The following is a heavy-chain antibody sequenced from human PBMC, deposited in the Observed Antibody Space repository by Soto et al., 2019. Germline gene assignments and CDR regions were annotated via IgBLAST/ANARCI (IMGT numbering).Heavy chain of an antibody. V-gene: IGHV3-21*01. CDR2: ISSTTNYI. CDR3: VRESEDLTSNFDY. Sequence: GGSLRLSCAASGFTFTRYSMNWVRQAPGKGLEWVSSISSTTNYIYYADSMKGRFTVSRDNAKNSVYLEMNSLSAEDTALYYCVRESEDLTSNFDYWGQGTLVTVSS. CDR1: GFTFTRYS. J-gene: IGHJ4*02.